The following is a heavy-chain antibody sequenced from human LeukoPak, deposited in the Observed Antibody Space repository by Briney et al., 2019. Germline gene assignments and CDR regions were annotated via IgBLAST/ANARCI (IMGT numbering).Heavy chain of an antibody. D-gene: IGHD5-24*01. CDR1: GAFITSSSYY. CDR3: ARGRRDGYNLEYFDK. V-gene: IGHV4-39*01. Sequence: SETLSLTCTVSGAFITSSSYYWGWIRQPPGKGLEWIGEINHSGSTNYNPSLKSRVTISVDTSKNQFSLKLSSVTAADTAVYYCARGRRDGYNLEYFDKWGQGTLVTVSP. CDR2: INHSGST. J-gene: IGHJ4*02.